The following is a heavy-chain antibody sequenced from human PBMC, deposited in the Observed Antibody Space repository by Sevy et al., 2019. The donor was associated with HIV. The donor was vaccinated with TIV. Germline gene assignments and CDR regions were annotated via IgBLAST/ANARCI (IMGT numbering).Heavy chain of an antibody. Sequence: VGSLRLSCAASGFTFSSYGMHWVRQAPGKGLEWVAVISYDGSNKYYADSVKGRFTISRDNSKNTLYLQMNSLRAEDTAVYYCAKSRVPAGGYYGIDVRGQGTTVTVSS. J-gene: IGHJ6*02. CDR2: ISYDGSNK. V-gene: IGHV3-30*18. D-gene: IGHD2-2*01. CDR3: AKSRVPAGGYYGIDV. CDR1: GFTFSSYG.